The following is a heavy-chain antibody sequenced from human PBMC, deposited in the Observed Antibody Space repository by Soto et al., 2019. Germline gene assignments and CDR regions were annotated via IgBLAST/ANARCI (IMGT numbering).Heavy chain of an antibody. V-gene: IGHV4-39*01. CDR2: IYYSGST. CDR3: ASNLAYCGGDCYSYWLDP. D-gene: IGHD2-21*02. J-gene: IGHJ5*02. CDR1: GGSISSSIYY. Sequence: PSAPLSLTCTVSGGSISSSIYYWGWIRQPPGKGLDWIGSIYYSGSTYYNPSLKSRVTISVDTYKNQFSLKLSSVTAADTAVYYWASNLAYCGGDCYSYWLDPWGQGTMVTISS.